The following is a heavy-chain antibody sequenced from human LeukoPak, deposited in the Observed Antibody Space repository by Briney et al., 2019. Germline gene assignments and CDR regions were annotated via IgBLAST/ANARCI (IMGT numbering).Heavy chain of an antibody. CDR2: IYYSGST. J-gene: IGHJ4*02. CDR3: AREQRRSGGGYRYSDY. Sequence: SETLSLTCTDSVGSISSYYWSWIRQPPGKGLEWIGYIYYSGSTNYNPSLKSRVTISVDTSTNQFSLKLSSVTAADTAVYYCAREQRRSGGGYRYSDYWGEGTLVTVSS. CDR1: VGSISSYY. V-gene: IGHV4-59*01. D-gene: IGHD6-19*01.